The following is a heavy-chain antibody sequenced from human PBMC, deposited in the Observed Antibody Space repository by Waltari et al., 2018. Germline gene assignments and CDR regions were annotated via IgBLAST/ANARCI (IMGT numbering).Heavy chain of an antibody. D-gene: IGHD5-12*01. V-gene: IGHV4-59*08. J-gene: IGHJ2*01. CDR1: GGSISSYY. CDR3: ARHFTYSGYDWYFDI. CDR2: IYYRGTT. Sequence: QVQLQESGPGLVKPSETLSLTCTVSGGSISSYYWSWIRQPPGKGLEWIGYIYYRGTTDYNPSLKSRATISVDTAKNQFSLNLNSVTAADTALYYCARHFTYSGYDWYFDIWGRGTLVTVSS.